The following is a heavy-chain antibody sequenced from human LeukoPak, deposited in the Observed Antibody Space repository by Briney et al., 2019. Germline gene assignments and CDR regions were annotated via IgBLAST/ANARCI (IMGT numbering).Heavy chain of an antibody. J-gene: IGHJ3*02. Sequence: SVKVSCKASGGTFSSYAISWVRQAPGQGLEWMGRIIPIFGTANYAQKFQGRVTITTDVSTSTAYMELSSLRSEDTAVYYCARATLTVGGAFDIWGQGTMVTVSS. D-gene: IGHD4-17*01. CDR1: GGTFSSYA. CDR3: ARATLTVGGAFDI. CDR2: IIPIFGTA. V-gene: IGHV1-69*05.